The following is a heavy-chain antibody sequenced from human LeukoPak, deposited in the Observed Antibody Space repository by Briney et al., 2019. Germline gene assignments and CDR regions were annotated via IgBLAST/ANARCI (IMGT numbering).Heavy chain of an antibody. CDR3: AKAPVTSCRGAYCYPFDS. CDR2: ISGSGDRT. Sequence: GGSLRLSCAASGFTFNNGMSWVRQAPGKGLEWVSAISGSGDRTYYGDSVKGRFTISRDNSKNTLYLQMNSLRAEDAAVYFCAKAPVTSCRGAYCYPFDSWGQGTLVTVSS. J-gene: IGHJ4*02. D-gene: IGHD2-21*01. V-gene: IGHV3-23*01. CDR1: GFTFNNG.